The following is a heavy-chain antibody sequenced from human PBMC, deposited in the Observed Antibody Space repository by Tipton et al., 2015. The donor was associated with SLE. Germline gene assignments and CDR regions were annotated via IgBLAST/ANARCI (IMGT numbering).Heavy chain of an antibody. CDR2: IYHSGST. D-gene: IGHD3-3*01. V-gene: IGHV4-38-2*02. CDR3: ARDPRDDFWSGLP. Sequence: TLSLTCTVSGYSLSSGYYWGWIRQPPGKGLEWIGCIYHSGSTYYNPSLKSRVTISIDPSKNQFSLNLTSVTAADTAVYYCARDPRDDFWSGLPWGQGTLVTVSS. CDR1: GYSLSSGYY. J-gene: IGHJ4*02.